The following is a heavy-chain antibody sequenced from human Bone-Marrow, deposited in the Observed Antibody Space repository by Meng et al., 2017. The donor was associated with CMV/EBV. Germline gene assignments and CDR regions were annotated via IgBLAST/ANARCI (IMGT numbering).Heavy chain of an antibody. CDR3: ARSGLGATTVNAFDI. Sequence: GSLKISCAASGFTLSSYSMNWGRQAPGKGLEWVSSISSSSSYIYYADSVKGRFTISRDNAKNTLYLQMNSLRAEDTAVYYCARSGLGATTVNAFDIWGQGTMVTVSS. CDR1: GFTLSSYS. V-gene: IGHV3-21*01. CDR2: ISSSSSYI. D-gene: IGHD4-17*01. J-gene: IGHJ3*02.